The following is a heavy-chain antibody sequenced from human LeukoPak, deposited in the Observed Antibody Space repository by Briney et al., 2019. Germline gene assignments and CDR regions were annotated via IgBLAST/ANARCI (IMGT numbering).Heavy chain of an antibody. Sequence: GGSLRLSCAASGFTFSNYAMHWVRQAPGKGLEYVSGISSNGGSTFYASSVKGRFTISRDNAKTSLFLQMNSLRAEDTAVYYCARDLSGITGYTYGRGIDYWGQGTLVAVSS. D-gene: IGHD5-18*01. J-gene: IGHJ4*02. V-gene: IGHV3-64*01. CDR2: ISSNGGST. CDR3: ARDLSGITGYTYGRGIDY. CDR1: GFTFSNYA.